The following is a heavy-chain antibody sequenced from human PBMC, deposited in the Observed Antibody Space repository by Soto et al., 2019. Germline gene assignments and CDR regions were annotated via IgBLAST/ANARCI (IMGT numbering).Heavy chain of an antibody. CDR2: IIPMFGTA. CDR1: GGTFSTYA. CDR3: ASGIQLWLRRINDGYSG. D-gene: IGHD5-18*01. Sequence: QVQLVQSGAEVKKPESSVKVSCKAPGGTFSTYAISWVRQAPGQGLEWMVGIIPMFGTANYAQRFQDRVKITADESTNTVYMELSSLRYEDTAVYYCASGIQLWLRRINDGYSGWGQGTLGTVSS. V-gene: IGHV1-69*12. J-gene: IGHJ4*02.